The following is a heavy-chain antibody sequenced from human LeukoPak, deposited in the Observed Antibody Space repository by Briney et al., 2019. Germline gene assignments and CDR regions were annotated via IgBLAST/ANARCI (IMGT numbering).Heavy chain of an antibody. CDR1: GFTFSSYA. CDR3: AKGLDYSLDY. Sequence: GGSLRLSCAASGFTFSSYAMSWVRQAPGKGLEWVAFIRYDGTEKYYVDSVKGRFSISRDNSKNTLYLQMNNLRHEDTAVYYCAKGLDYSLDYWGQGTLVTVSS. V-gene: IGHV3-30*02. D-gene: IGHD4-11*01. J-gene: IGHJ4*02. CDR2: IRYDGTEK.